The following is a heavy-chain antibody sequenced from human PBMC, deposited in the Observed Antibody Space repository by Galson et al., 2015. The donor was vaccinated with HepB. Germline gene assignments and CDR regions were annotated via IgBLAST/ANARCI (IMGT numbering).Heavy chain of an antibody. CDR2: INSDGSST. Sequence: SLRLSCAASGFTFSSYWMHWVRQAPGKGLVWVSRINSDGSSTSYADSVKGRFTISRDNAKNTLYLQMNSLRAEDTAVYYCAKDSGSGWITSFDYWGQGTLVTVSS. V-gene: IGHV3-74*01. J-gene: IGHJ4*02. CDR3: AKDSGSGWITSFDY. D-gene: IGHD6-19*01. CDR1: GFTFSSYW.